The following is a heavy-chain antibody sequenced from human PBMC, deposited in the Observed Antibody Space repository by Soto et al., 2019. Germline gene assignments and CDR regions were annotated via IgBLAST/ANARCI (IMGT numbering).Heavy chain of an antibody. CDR3: ARDTNFFASGSGVDN. V-gene: IGHV3-21*01. J-gene: IGHJ4*02. CDR1: GFTFSSYS. D-gene: IGHD3-10*01. Sequence: EVQLVESGGGLVKPGGSLRLSCAASGFTFSSYSMNWVRQAPGKGLEWVSSIHGTSGYIHYAHSVQGRFTISRDNAKNSRYLQMNSLRAEDTAVYYCARDTNFFASGSGVDNWGQGTLVTVSS. CDR2: IHGTSGYI.